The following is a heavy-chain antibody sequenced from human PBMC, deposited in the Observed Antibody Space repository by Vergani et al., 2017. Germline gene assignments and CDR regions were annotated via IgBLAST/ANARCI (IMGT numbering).Heavy chain of an antibody. J-gene: IGHJ3*02. CDR3: ARDQTYGSGSSGAFDI. Sequence: QVQLQPWGAGLLKPSETLSLTCAVYGGSFSGYYWSWIRQPPGKGLEWIGEINHSGSTNYNPSLKSRVTISVDTSKNQFSLKLSSVTAADTAVYYCARDQTYGSGSSGAFDIWGQGTMVTVSS. CDR1: GGSFSGYY. D-gene: IGHD3-10*01. V-gene: IGHV4-34*01. CDR2: INHSGST.